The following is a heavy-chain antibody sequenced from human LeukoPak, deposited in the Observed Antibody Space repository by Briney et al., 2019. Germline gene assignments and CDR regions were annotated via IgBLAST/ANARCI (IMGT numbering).Heavy chain of an antibody. CDR1: GGTFSSYA. CDR3: ASVGGYCSSTSCRNWFDP. V-gene: IGHV1-69*01. Sequence: SVKVSCKASGGTFSSYAISWVRQAPGQGLEWMEGIIPIFSTANYAQKFQGRVTITADESTSTAYMELSSLRSEDKDVYYCASVGGYCSSTSCRNWFDPWGQGTLVTVSS. D-gene: IGHD2-2*01. CDR2: IIPIFSTA. J-gene: IGHJ5*02.